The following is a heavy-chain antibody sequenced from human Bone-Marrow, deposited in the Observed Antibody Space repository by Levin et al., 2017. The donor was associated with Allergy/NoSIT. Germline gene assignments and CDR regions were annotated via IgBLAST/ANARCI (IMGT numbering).Heavy chain of an antibody. D-gene: IGHD6-19*01. Sequence: SETLSLTCTVSGGSISSSSYYWGWIRQPPGKGLEWIGSIYYSGSTYYNPSLKSRVTISVDTSKNQFSLKLSSVTAADTAVYYCARGVAVAGPLRAFDIWGQGTMVTVSS. CDR2: IYYSGST. CDR1: GGSISSSSYY. J-gene: IGHJ3*02. CDR3: ARGVAVAGPLRAFDI. V-gene: IGHV4-39*07.